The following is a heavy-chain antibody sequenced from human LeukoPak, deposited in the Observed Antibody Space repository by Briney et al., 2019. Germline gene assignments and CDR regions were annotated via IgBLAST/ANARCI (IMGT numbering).Heavy chain of an antibody. CDR1: GGSISSSSYY. Sequence: PETLSLTCTVSGGSISSSSYYWGWIRQPPGKGLEWIGSIYYSGSTYYNPSLKSRVTISVDTSKNQFSLKLSSVTAADTAVYYCARGCTTSCYTPVIDYWGQGTLVTVSS. J-gene: IGHJ4*02. D-gene: IGHD2-2*02. CDR3: ARGCTTSCYTPVIDY. CDR2: IYYSGST. V-gene: IGHV4-39*07.